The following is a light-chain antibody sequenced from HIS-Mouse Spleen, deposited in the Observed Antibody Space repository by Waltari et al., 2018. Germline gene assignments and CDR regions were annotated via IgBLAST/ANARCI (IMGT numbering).Light chain of an antibody. J-gene: IGKJ2*01. V-gene: IGKV4-1*01. Sequence: DIVMTQSPDSLAVSLGERATINCKSSQSVLYSSNNKNYLAWYQQKPGQPPKPLIYWASTRESGVPDRFSGSGSGTDVTLTISSLQAEDVAVYYCQQYYTTPYTFGQGTKLEIK. CDR3: QQYYTTPYT. CDR1: QSVLYSSNNKNY. CDR2: WAS.